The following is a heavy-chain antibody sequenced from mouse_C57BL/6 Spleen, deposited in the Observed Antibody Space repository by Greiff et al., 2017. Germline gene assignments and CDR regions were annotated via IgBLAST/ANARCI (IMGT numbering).Heavy chain of an antibody. CDR2: INPNDGTT. Sequence: EVQLQQSGPELVKPGASVSITCKASGYSFTDYNMNWVKQSNGKSLEWIGVINPNDGTTSYNQKFKGKATLTVDQSSITAYMQINSLTSEDSAVYYYARTDYYGYYYAMDYWGQGTSVTVSS. D-gene: IGHD1-1*01. J-gene: IGHJ4*01. CDR1: GYSFTDYN. CDR3: ARTDYYGYYYAMDY. V-gene: IGHV1-39*01.